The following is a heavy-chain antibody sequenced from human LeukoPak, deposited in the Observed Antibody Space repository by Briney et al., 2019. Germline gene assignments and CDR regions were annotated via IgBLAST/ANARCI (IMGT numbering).Heavy chain of an antibody. D-gene: IGHD3-22*01. CDR3: ARFDSSGYYTDY. Sequence: GGSLRLSCAASGFTSSDYYMSWIRQAPGKGLEWVSYISSSGSTIYYADSVKGRFTISRDNAKNSLYLQMNSLRAEDTAVYYCARFDSSGYYTDYWGQGTLVTVSS. CDR1: GFTSSDYY. CDR2: ISSSGSTI. J-gene: IGHJ4*02. V-gene: IGHV3-11*01.